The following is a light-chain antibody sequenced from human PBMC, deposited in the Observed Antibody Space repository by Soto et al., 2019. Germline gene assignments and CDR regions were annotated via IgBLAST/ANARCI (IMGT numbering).Light chain of an antibody. CDR1: SSDVGSYNR. CDR3: SSFTSSDTYV. V-gene: IGLV2-18*02. J-gene: IGLJ1*01. Sequence: QSALAQPASVSGSPGQSVAISCTGTSSDVGSYNRVSWYQQPPGTAPKLMIYEVSNRPSGVPDRFSGSKSGNTASLTISGLQAEDEADYYCSSFTSSDTYVFGTGTKLTVL. CDR2: EVS.